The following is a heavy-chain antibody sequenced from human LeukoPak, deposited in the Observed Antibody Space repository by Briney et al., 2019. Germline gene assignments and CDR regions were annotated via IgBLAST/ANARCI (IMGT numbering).Heavy chain of an antibody. J-gene: IGHJ4*02. CDR2: ITYRGSP. CDR3: ATYGGDWKFDS. Sequence: SETLSLTCGASDGSLDIYYWMFVRQPPGKGLQWIGEITYRGSPYYHPSLKSRVTISIDASQRHVSLTLNSVTAADTAVYYCATYGGDWKFDSWGQGTLVTVSP. CDR1: DGSLDIYY. D-gene: IGHD2-21*01. V-gene: IGHV4-34*01.